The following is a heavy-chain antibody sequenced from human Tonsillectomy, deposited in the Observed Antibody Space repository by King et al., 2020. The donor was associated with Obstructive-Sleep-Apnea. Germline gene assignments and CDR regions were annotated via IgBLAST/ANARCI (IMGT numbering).Heavy chain of an antibody. J-gene: IGHJ6*02. CDR3: ARGMTAATYLHDSALDV. D-gene: IGHD6-25*01. CDR1: GGSISPYY. V-gene: IGHV4-59*12. CDR2: IFYDGST. Sequence: QLQESGPGLVKPSETLSLTCSVSGGSISPYYWNWLRLSPGKGLEWIGYIFYDGSTNYNPSLTIRVTISIDSSRNHFSLKLTSVTATATAAYYVARGMTAATYLHDSALDVWGQGSTVTVSS.